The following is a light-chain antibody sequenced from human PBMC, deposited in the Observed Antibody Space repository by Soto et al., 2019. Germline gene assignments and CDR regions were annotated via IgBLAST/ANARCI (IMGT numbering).Light chain of an antibody. V-gene: IGKV3-20*01. J-gene: IGKJ5*01. CDR3: QQFGSSPIT. CDR2: GAS. Sequence: EIVLTQSPGTLSLSPGERATLSCRASQSVSSSYLAWYQQKPGQAPRLLIYGASSRATGIPDRFSGSGSGTDFTLTNSRLEPEDFAVYYCQQFGSSPITFGQGTRLEMK. CDR1: QSVSSSY.